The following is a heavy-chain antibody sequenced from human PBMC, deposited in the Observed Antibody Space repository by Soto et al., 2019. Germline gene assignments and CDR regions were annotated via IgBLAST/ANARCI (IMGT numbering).Heavy chain of an antibody. CDR3: ARASLSYYDSSGYPGWFDP. D-gene: IGHD3-22*01. CDR2: ISYDGSNK. J-gene: IGHJ5*02. CDR1: GFTFSSYA. V-gene: IGHV3-30-3*01. Sequence: LRLSCAASGFTFSSYAMHLVRQAPGKGLEWVAVISYDGSNKYYADSVKGRFTISRDNSKNTLYLQMNSLRAEDTAVYYCARASLSYYDSSGYPGWFDPWGQGTLVTVSS.